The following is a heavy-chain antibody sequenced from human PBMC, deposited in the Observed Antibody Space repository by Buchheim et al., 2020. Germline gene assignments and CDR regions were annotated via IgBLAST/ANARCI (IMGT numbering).Heavy chain of an antibody. CDR3: ATVTRAAAGKRGFDY. CDR1: GGSFTGHY. Sequence: QVQLQQWGAGLLKPSETLSLTCAVYGGSFTGHYWSWIRQPPGKGLEWIGEINDSGSTNYNPSLKSRINISPDTSKNQFSLKLTSVTAADTAVYYCATVTRAAAGKRGFDYWGQGTL. D-gene: IGHD6-13*01. V-gene: IGHV4-34*02. J-gene: IGHJ4*02. CDR2: INDSGST.